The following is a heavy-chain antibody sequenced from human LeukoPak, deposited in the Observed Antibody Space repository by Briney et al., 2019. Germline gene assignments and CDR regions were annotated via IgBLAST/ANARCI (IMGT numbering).Heavy chain of an antibody. CDR1: GFTFSSYA. CDR3: ARAREGMDV. Sequence: PGGSLRLSCAASGFTFSSYAMHWVRQAPGKGLEWVAVISYDGSNKYYADSVKGRFTISRDNAKNSLYLQMNSLRAEDTAVYYCARAREGMDVWGKGTTVTVSS. CDR2: ISYDGSNK. V-gene: IGHV3-30-3*01. J-gene: IGHJ6*04.